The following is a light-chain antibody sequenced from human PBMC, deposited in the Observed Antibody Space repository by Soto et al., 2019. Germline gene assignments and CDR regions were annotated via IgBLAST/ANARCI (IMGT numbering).Light chain of an antibody. V-gene: IGKV1-39*01. J-gene: IGKJ2*01. CDR1: QSISNY. CDR2: AAS. CDR3: QQSSTTLYT. Sequence: DIPMTQSPSSLSASVGDRVTITCRARQSISNYLNWYQLKPGKVPKLLIYAASTLQTGVPSRFSGSGSGTDFTLTITSLQPEDFAFYYCQQSSTTLYTFGQGTNLEIK.